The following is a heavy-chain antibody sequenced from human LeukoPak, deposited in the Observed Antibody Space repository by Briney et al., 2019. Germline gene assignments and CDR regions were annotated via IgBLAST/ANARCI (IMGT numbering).Heavy chain of an antibody. CDR1: GYTFTSYY. CDR3: ARDGPSDAFDI. Sequence: GASVKVSCKASGYTFTSYYMHWVRQAPGQGLEWMGIINPSGGSTSYAQKFQGRVTMTRDMSTSTVYMELSSLRSEDTAVYYCARDGPSDAFDIWGQGTMVTVSS. J-gene: IGHJ3*02. V-gene: IGHV1-46*01. CDR2: INPSGGST.